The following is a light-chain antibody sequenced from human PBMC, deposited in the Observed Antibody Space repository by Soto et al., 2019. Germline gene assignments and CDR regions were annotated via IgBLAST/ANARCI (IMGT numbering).Light chain of an antibody. J-gene: IGKJ4*01. Sequence: EIVFTQSPGTLSLSPGGRATLSFRASQSVSSSYLAWYQQKPGQAPRLLIYGASSRATGIPDRFSGSGSGTDFTLTISXLEPEDFAVYYCQQYGSSPTFGGGTKVDIK. CDR3: QQYGSSPT. CDR1: QSVSSSY. V-gene: IGKV3-20*01. CDR2: GAS.